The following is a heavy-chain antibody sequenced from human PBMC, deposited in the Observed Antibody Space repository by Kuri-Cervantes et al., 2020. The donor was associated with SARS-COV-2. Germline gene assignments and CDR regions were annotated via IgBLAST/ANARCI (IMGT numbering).Heavy chain of an antibody. CDR1: GFTFSGHW. J-gene: IGHJ4*02. Sequence: GGSLRLSCAASGFTFSGHWIHWVRQAPGKGLVWVSRVNPDGSYTNNADSVKGRFTLSRDNAKSMLFLQMNSLRAEDTAVYYCVRDGDHWNFDYWGQGTLVTVSS. CDR3: VRDGDHWNFDY. CDR2: VNPDGSYT. D-gene: IGHD1-1*01. V-gene: IGHV3-74*01.